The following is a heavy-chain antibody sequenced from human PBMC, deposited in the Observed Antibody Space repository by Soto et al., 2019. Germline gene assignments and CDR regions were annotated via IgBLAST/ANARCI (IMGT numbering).Heavy chain of an antibody. CDR3: AKDPYGSGTPVGWFDP. J-gene: IGHJ5*02. V-gene: IGHV3-30*18. D-gene: IGHD3-10*01. Sequence: QVQLVESGGGVVQPGRSLRLSCAASGFTFSSYGINWVRQAPGKGLEWVAVISYDGSNKYYADSVKGRFTISRDNAKNKLYLQMNSLRAEDTAVYYCAKDPYGSGTPVGWFDPWGQGTLVTVSS. CDR1: GFTFSSYG. CDR2: ISYDGSNK.